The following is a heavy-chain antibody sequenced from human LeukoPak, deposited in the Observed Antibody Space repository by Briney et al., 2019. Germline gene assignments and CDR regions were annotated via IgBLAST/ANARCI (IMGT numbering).Heavy chain of an antibody. J-gene: IGHJ6*03. CDR2: IYTSGST. Sequence: PSETLSLTCTVSGGSISSYYWSWIRQPAGKGLEWIGRIYTSGSTNYNPSLKSRVTMSVDTSKNQFSLKLSSVTAADTAVYYCARVYGSGSYYNGYYYYYMDVWGKGTTVSICS. CDR1: GGSISSYY. D-gene: IGHD3-10*01. V-gene: IGHV4-4*07. CDR3: ARVYGSGSYYNGYYYYYMDV.